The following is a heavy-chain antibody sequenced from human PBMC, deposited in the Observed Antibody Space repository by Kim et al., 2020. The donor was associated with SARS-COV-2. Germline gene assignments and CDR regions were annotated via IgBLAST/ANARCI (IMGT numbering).Heavy chain of an antibody. CDR1: GGSISSYY. J-gene: IGHJ3*02. Sequence: SETLSLTCTVSGGSISSYYWSWIRQPPGKGLEWIGYIYYSGSTNYNPSLKSRVTISVDTSKNQFSLKLSSVTAADTAVYYCARRSLGYYDSRGTQVAFDIWGEGTMVSLSS. D-gene: IGHD3-22*01. CDR3: ARRSLGYYDSRGTQVAFDI. CDR2: IYYSGST. V-gene: IGHV4-59*01.